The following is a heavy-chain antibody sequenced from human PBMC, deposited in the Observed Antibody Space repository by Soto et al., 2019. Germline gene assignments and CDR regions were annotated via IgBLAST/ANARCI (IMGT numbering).Heavy chain of an antibody. V-gene: IGHV4-59*01. CDR1: GGSISGFY. D-gene: IGHD6-6*01. CDR2: KYYSGNT. CDR3: ARGFALAARGMDV. J-gene: IGHJ6*02. Sequence: KASETLSLTCAVSGGSISGFYWSWIRQAPGKELEWLGYKYYSGNTNYNPSLKGRLTMSVDTSKNHFSLILTSVTAADTAVYYCARGFALAARGMDVWGQGTTVTVSS.